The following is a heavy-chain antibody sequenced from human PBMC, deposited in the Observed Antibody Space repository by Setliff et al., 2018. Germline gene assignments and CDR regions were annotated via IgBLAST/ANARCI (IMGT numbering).Heavy chain of an antibody. Sequence: PGGSLRLSCAASGFTFSSYWMSWVRQAPGKGLEWVSSISGSGSSAYYADSVKGRFTISRDNSKNTLYLQMNSLRAEDTAVYYCAKNGFGVVALGVNNWFDPWGQGTLVTVSS. V-gene: IGHV3-23*01. D-gene: IGHD3-10*01. CDR3: AKNGFGVVALGVNNWFDP. J-gene: IGHJ5*02. CDR1: GFTFSSYW. CDR2: ISGSGSSA.